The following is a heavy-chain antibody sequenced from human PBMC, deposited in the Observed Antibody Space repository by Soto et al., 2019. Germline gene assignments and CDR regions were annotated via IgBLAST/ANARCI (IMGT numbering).Heavy chain of an antibody. Sequence: QVQVVQSGAEVKEPGASVKVSCKASGYSYSNYYTHWVRQAPGQGLEWMGIVNPYGASSNYAQSFQGRVTLTRDTSTNTDYMDLRRLTSDDTAVYYCASVTTIWSNWGQGTLVTVSS. D-gene: IGHD2-21*02. CDR1: GYSYSNYY. CDR3: ASVTTIWSN. V-gene: IGHV1-46*01. CDR2: VNPYGASS. J-gene: IGHJ4*02.